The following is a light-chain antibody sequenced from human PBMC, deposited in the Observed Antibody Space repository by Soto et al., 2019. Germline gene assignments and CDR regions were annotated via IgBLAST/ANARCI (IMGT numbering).Light chain of an antibody. J-gene: IGKJ2*01. Sequence: DIQMTQSPSTLSASVGDRVTITCRASQSISNWLAWYQQKPGKAPNLLIYKASMLESGVPSRFSGSGSGTEFTLTISSLQPDDFATYYCRHYNSYSPPYTFGQGTKLEIK. CDR1: QSISNW. CDR3: RHYNSYSPPYT. V-gene: IGKV1-5*03. CDR2: KAS.